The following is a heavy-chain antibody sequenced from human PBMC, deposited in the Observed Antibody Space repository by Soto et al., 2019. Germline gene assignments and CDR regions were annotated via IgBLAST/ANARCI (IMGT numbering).Heavy chain of an antibody. J-gene: IGHJ6*02. Sequence: PCGCMGLACAACGFTFSISVMHWVRQDTGKGLEWVAVIWYDGSNKYYADSVKGRFTITRDNSKNTLYLQMNSLRAEDTAVYYCARDRHYGSGSYYTYYYYGMDVWGQGTTVTV. D-gene: IGHD3-10*01. CDR1: GFTFSISV. CDR3: ARDRHYGSGSYYTYYYYGMDV. V-gene: IGHV3-33*01. CDR2: IWYDGSNK.